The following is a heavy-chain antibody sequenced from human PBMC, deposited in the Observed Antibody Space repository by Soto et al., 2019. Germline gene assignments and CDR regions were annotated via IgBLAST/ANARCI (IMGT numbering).Heavy chain of an antibody. V-gene: IGHV5-51*01. CDR2: IYPGDSDT. D-gene: IGHD6-13*01. CDR3: ARHGPLLEAAAGTPIPY. Sequence: PGESLKISCKGSGYSFTSYWIGWVRQMPGKGLEWMGIIYPGDSDTRYSPSFQGQVTISADRSISTAYLQWSSLKASDTATYYCARHGPLLEAAAGTPIPYWGQGTLVTVSS. J-gene: IGHJ4*02. CDR1: GYSFTSYW.